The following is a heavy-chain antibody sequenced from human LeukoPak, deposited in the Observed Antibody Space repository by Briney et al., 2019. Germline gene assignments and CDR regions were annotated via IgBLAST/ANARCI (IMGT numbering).Heavy chain of an antibody. Sequence: GGSLRLSCAASGFTFSDYYMSWIRQAPGKGLEWVSYISSSGSTIYYADSVKGRFTISRDNAKNSLYLQMNSLRAEDTAVYYCATVPYVEMATILSPGYGMDVWGQGTTVTVSS. CDR1: GFTFSDYY. CDR2: ISSSGSTI. D-gene: IGHD5-24*01. V-gene: IGHV3-11*01. J-gene: IGHJ6*02. CDR3: ATVPYVEMATILSPGYGMDV.